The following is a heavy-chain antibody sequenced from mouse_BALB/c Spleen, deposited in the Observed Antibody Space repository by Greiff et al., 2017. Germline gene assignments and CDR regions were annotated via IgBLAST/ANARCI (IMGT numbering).Heavy chain of an antibody. D-gene: IGHD1-1*01. CDR1: GFTFSDYY. CDR3: ARETTGYAMDY. Sequence: DVQLVESGGGLVKPGGSLKLSCAASGFTFSDYYMYWVRQTPEKRLEWVATISDGGSYTYYPDSVKGRFTISRDNAKNNLYLQMSSLKSEDTAMYYCARETTGYAMDYWGQGTSVTVSS. CDR2: ISDGGSYT. J-gene: IGHJ4*01. V-gene: IGHV5-4*02.